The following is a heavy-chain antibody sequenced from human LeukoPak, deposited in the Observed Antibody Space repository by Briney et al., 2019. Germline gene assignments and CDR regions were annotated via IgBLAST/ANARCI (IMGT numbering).Heavy chain of an antibody. Sequence: SETLSLTCTVSGGSISSSGHFWAWIRQPPGKGLEWIGSVYYTGNTYYNPSLKSRVSMSADTSKNQFSLKVSSMTAADTAVYYCARVGGDYGGNSGVLRFDYWGQGTLVTVSS. CDR1: GGSISSSGHF. J-gene: IGHJ4*02. CDR3: ARVGGDYGGNSGVLRFDY. D-gene: IGHD4-23*01. CDR2: VYYTGNT. V-gene: IGHV4-39*07.